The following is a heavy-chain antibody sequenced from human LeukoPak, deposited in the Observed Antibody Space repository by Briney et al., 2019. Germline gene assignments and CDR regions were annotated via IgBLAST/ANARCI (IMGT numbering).Heavy chain of an antibody. V-gene: IGHV1-2*02. CDR2: INPNSGGT. Sequence: ASVKVSCKASGYTFVGYYMHWVRQAPGQGLEWMGWINPNSGGTDYSQKFQGRVTMTRDTSISTVYMELSRPRSDDTAVYYCARPYSSRWDNWFDPWGQGTLVTVSS. D-gene: IGHD2-2*01. CDR3: ARPYSSRWDNWFDP. CDR1: GYTFVGYY. J-gene: IGHJ5*02.